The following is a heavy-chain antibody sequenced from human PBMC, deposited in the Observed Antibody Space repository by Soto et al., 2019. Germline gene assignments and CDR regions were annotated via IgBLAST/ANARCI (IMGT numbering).Heavy chain of an antibody. V-gene: IGHV3-48*02. J-gene: IGHJ6*02. Sequence: GGSLRLSCAASGFTFSSYSMNWVRQAPGKGLEWVSYISSSSSTIYYADSVKGRFTISRDNAKNSLYLQMNSLRDEDTAVYYCARTMVRGVINYYYGMDVWGQGTTVTVSS. CDR3: ARTMVRGVINYYYGMDV. D-gene: IGHD3-10*01. CDR2: ISSSSSTI. CDR1: GFTFSSYS.